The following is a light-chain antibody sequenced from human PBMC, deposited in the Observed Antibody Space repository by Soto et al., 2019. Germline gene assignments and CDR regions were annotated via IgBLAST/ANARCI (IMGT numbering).Light chain of an antibody. Sequence: DMVLTQSPGTLSFSPGEGATLACTASQSVSNTFLAWYQQKPGEAPRLLISGASSRATGIPDRFSASGSGTDFTLTISRLEPEDFAVYYCQQYGSSSYTFGQGTRLEI. V-gene: IGKV3-20*01. J-gene: IGKJ5*01. CDR2: GAS. CDR3: QQYGSSSYT. CDR1: QSVSNTF.